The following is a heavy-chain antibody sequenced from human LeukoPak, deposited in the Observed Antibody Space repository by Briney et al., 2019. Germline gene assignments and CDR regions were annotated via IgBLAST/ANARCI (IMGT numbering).Heavy chain of an antibody. V-gene: IGHV3-9*01. D-gene: IGHD6-6*01. J-gene: IGHJ4*02. CDR3: AEDWHSSSILPVM. Sequence: GGSLRLSCAASGFTFDDYAMHWVRQAPGKGLEWVSGISWNSGSIGYADSVKGRFTISRDNAKNSLYLQMNSLRAEDTALYYCAEDWHSSSILPVMWGQGTLVTVSS. CDR2: ISWNSGSI. CDR1: GFTFDDYA.